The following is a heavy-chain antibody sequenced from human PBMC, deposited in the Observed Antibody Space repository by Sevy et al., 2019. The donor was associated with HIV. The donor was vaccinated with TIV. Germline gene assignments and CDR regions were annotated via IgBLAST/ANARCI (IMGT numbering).Heavy chain of an antibody. CDR3: AKDPPYYYDSSGYYPHEAGYFQH. CDR2: IWYDGSNK. J-gene: IGHJ1*01. D-gene: IGHD3-22*01. CDR1: GFTFSSYG. V-gene: IGHV3-33*06. Sequence: GGSLRLSCAASGFTFSSYGMHWVRQAPGKGLEWVAVIWYDGSNKYYADSVKGRFTISRDNSKNTLYLQMNSLRAEDTAVYYCAKDPPYYYDSSGYYPHEAGYFQHWGQGTLVTVSS.